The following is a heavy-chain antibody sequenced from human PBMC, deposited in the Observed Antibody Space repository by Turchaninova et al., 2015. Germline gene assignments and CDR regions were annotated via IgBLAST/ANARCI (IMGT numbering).Heavy chain of an antibody. D-gene: IGHD3-10*01. Sequence: QAQLQRLGAGLLKHSEPLSLTCGVSGGSLRGYFWNWIRQPPGKGLEWNGEISHSGSTNYNPSLKSRVTISIDTSKNQFSLRLSSVTAADTAVYFCARGWSNYGSGSYDFDNWGQGTLLTVSS. V-gene: IGHV4-34*01. J-gene: IGHJ4*02. CDR1: GGSLRGYF. CDR3: ARGWSNYGSGSYDFDN. CDR2: ISHSGST.